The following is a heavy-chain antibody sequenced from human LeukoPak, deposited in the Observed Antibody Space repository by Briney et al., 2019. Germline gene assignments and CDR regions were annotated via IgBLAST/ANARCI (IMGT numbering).Heavy chain of an antibody. CDR1: GGSIRSHY. CDR2: MFYSGST. J-gene: IGHJ4*02. V-gene: IGHV4-59*11. CDR3: ARGDFD. Sequence: SETLSLTCTVSGGSIRSHYWSWIRQPPGKGLEWIGYMFYSGSTNYNPSLKTRVTISVDTSKNQFSLKLSSVTAADTAVYYCARGDFDWGQGTLVTVSS.